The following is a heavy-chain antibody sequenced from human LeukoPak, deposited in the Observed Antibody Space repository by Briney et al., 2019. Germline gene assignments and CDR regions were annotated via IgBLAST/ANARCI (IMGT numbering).Heavy chain of an antibody. J-gene: IGHJ4*02. CDR2: IYAGGST. V-gene: IGHV3-66*01. Sequence: PGGSLRLSCAASGFTVSSSYMSWVRQAPGKGLEWVSVIYAGGSTHYADSVKGRFTISRDNSKNTLYLQMNSLTAEDTAVYYCARAVVGTSCYGYWGQGTLVTVSS. CDR1: GFTVSSSY. D-gene: IGHD2-2*01. CDR3: ARAVVGTSCYGY.